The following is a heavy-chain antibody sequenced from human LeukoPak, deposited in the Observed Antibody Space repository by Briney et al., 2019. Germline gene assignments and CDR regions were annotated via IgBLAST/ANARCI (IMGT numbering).Heavy chain of an antibody. J-gene: IGHJ4*02. CDR2: IYYSEST. CDR1: GASVNNYY. V-gene: IGHV4-59*02. Sequence: SETLSLTCTVSGASVNNYYWSWIRQPPRKGLEWIGYIYYSESTNYNPSLKSRVTISVDTSKNQFSLKLSSVTAADTAVYYCARDREGGSFFDYWGQGTLVTVSS. D-gene: IGHD1-26*01. CDR3: ARDREGGSFFDY.